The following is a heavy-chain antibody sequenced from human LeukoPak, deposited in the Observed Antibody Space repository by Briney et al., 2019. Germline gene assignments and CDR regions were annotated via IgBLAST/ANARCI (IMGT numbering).Heavy chain of an antibody. J-gene: IGHJ6*03. CDR3: ARIVPAAPDAYYYYYMDV. CDR1: GGTFSSYT. V-gene: IGHV1-69*02. CDR2: IIPILGIA. Sequence: SVKVSCKASGGTFSSYTNSWVRQAPGQGLEWMGRIIPILGIANYAQKFQGRVTITADKSTSTAYMELSSLRSEDTAVYYCARIVPAAPDAYYYYYMDVWGKGTTVTVSS. D-gene: IGHD2-2*01.